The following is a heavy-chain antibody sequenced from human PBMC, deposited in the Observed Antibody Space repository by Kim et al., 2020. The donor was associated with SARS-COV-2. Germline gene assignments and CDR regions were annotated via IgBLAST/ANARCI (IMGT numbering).Heavy chain of an antibody. CDR2: INSDGSST. J-gene: IGHJ6*02. CDR3: ASVPRITMVRGVIEIYYYYGMDV. V-gene: IGHV3-74*01. D-gene: IGHD3-10*01. Sequence: GGSLRLSCAASGFTFSSYWMHWVRQAPGKGLVWVSRINSDGSSTSYADSVKGRFTISRDNAKNTLYLQMNSLRAEDTAVYYCASVPRITMVRGVIEIYYYYGMDVWGQGTTVTVS. CDR1: GFTFSSYW.